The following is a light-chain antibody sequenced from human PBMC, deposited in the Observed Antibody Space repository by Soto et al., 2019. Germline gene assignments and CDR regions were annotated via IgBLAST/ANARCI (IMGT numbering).Light chain of an antibody. CDR2: AAS. V-gene: IGKV1-39*01. CDR1: QRIGIY. CDR3: QQSYSTPVFT. J-gene: IGKJ3*01. Sequence: DIPMTQSPSSLSASVGDRVTISCRASQRIGIYLNWYQQKPGEAPKLLISAASTLQSGVPSRFSGSGSQTDFTLTISSLRPEDYATYFCQQSYSTPVFTFGPGTRVDVK.